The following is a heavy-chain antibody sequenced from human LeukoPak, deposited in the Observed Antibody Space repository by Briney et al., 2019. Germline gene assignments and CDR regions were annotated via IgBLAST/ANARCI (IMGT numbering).Heavy chain of an antibody. Sequence: GGSLRLSCAASGFTFSSYGMHWVRQAPGKGLEWVAVISYDGSSEYCADSVKGGFTISRDNSKNTLFLQMNSLRAEDTAVYYCAKAYDSNGYYYVNWFDPWGQGTLVTVST. J-gene: IGHJ5*02. CDR2: ISYDGSSE. V-gene: IGHV3-30*18. D-gene: IGHD3-22*01. CDR3: AKAYDSNGYYYVNWFDP. CDR1: GFTFSSYG.